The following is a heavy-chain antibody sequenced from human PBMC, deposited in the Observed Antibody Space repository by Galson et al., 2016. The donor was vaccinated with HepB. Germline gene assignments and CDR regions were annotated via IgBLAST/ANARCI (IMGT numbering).Heavy chain of an antibody. CDR2: IYYSGTT. D-gene: IGHD3-22*01. J-gene: IGHJ4*02. V-gene: IGHV4-39*07. Sequence: SETLSLTCTVSGDSVSTTNYLWDWIRQPPGKGLEWIGSIYYSGTTYYNPSLKSRVSISIDMSKNQLSLKLNSVTAADTAVYYCAREGYDSSVSFEYWGQGTLVPVSS. CDR3: AREGYDSSVSFEY. CDR1: GDSVSTTNYL.